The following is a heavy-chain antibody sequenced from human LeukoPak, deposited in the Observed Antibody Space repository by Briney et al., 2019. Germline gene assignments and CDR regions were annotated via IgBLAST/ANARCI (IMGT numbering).Heavy chain of an antibody. V-gene: IGHV3-23*01. CDR3: TTHRDGHNPLDY. CDR2: ISGSGGTST. J-gene: IGHJ4*02. Sequence: GGSLRLSCGASGFAFYYYAMIWARQAPGRGLEWVSGISGSGGTSTYYADSVQGRFTISRDNFKNTLYLQMNSLRAEDTAVYYCTTHRDGHNPLDYWGQGTLVTVSS. D-gene: IGHD5-24*01. CDR1: GFAFYYYA.